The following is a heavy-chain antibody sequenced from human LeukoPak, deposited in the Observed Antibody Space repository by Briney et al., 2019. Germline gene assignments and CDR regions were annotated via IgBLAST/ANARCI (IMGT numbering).Heavy chain of an antibody. J-gene: IGHJ4*02. D-gene: IGHD1-26*01. CDR1: GGSISSSSYY. Sequence: PSETLSLTCTVSGGSISSSSYYWGWIRQPPGKGLEWIGSIYHSGSTYYNPSLKGRVTISVDTSKNQFSLKLSSVTAADTAVYYCARNKVRGSFYEDSAFDYWGQGTLVTVSS. CDR2: IYHSGST. CDR3: ARNKVRGSFYEDSAFDY. V-gene: IGHV4-39*01.